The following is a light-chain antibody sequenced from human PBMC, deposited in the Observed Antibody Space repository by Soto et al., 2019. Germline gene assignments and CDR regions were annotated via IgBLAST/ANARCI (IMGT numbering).Light chain of an antibody. CDR2: DAS. Sequence: IHMTQSPSTLSASVGDRVTITCRASRSISVWLAWYQQKPGKAPKLLIFDASSLESGVPSRFSGSGSGTEFTLTISSLHPDDFATYFCQQYNTFSWTFGQGTKVDIK. V-gene: IGKV1-5*01. CDR1: RSISVW. CDR3: QQYNTFSWT. J-gene: IGKJ1*01.